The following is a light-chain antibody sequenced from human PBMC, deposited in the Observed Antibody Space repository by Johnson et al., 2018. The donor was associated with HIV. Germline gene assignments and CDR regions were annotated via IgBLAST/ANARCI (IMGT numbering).Light chain of an antibody. V-gene: IGLV1-51*01. CDR3: GTWDSILSVGGV. Sequence: HSVLTQPPSVSAAPGQKVTISCSGSSSNIGNNYVSWYQQLPGTAPKLLIYDNNKRPSGIPDRFSGSKSGTSATLDITGLQTGDEADYYCGTWDSILSVGGVFGTGAKVTVL. J-gene: IGLJ1*01. CDR1: SSNIGNNY. CDR2: DNN.